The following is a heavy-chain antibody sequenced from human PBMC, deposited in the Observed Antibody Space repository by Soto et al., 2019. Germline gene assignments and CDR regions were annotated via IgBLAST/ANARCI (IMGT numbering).Heavy chain of an antibody. Sequence: PGGSLRLSCAASGFTFSNAWMSWVRQAPGKGLEWVGRIKSKTDGGTTDYAAPVKGRFTISRDDSKNTLYLQMNSLKTEDTAVYYCTTPPATFDDYGDYPNYYYYYMDVWGKGTTVTVSS. D-gene: IGHD4-17*01. J-gene: IGHJ6*03. CDR3: TTPPATFDDYGDYPNYYYYYMDV. CDR1: GFTFSNAW. V-gene: IGHV3-15*01. CDR2: IKSKTDGGTT.